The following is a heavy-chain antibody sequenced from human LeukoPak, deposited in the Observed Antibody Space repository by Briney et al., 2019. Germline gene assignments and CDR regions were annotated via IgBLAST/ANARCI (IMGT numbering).Heavy chain of an antibody. CDR1: GGSISSFY. Sequence: SETLSLTCTVSGGSISSFYWSWIRQPPGKRLEWFGYIYDNGITTYDPSLKSRVTISLDTSRNHLSLNLSSVTAADTAVYYCARHAAAATNIWFDPWGKGTRVIVSS. CDR2: IYDNGIT. D-gene: IGHD2-15*01. V-gene: IGHV4-59*08. CDR3: ARHAAAATNIWFDP. J-gene: IGHJ5*02.